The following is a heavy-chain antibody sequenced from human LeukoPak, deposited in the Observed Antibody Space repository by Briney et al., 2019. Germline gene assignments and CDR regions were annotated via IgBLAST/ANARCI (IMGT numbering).Heavy chain of an antibody. D-gene: IGHD3-10*01. Sequence: SETLSLTCAVHYGALSGYYWTWIRQPPGKGLEWIGEIHHTGASNYNASLKRRVTISLDTSNNQFSLQLTSMTAADTAYYFCAGGGGQRRSWLDLWGQGTLVTVPA. V-gene: IGHV4-34*01. CDR2: IHHTGAS. CDR1: YGALSGYY. CDR3: AGGGGQRRSWLDL. J-gene: IGHJ5*02.